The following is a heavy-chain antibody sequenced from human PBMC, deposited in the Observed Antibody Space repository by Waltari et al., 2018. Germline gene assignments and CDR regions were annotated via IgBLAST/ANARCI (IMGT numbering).Heavy chain of an antibody. J-gene: IGHJ5*02. D-gene: IGHD1-26*01. CDR1: GFTFDDYA. V-gene: IGHV3-9*01. CDR3: TKAQYGYGGSYDWFDP. CDR2: ISWNSDYR. Sequence: EVYLVESGGALVQPGRSLRLSCASAGFTFDDYAMHWVRQAPGKGLEWVPGISWNSDYRGYADSVKGRFTISRDNVKNTVYLQMNSLRPEDTALYYCTKAQYGYGGSYDWFDPWGQGTLVTVSS.